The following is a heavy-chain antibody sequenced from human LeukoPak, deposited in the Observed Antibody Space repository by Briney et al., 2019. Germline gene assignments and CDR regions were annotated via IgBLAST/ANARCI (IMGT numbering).Heavy chain of an antibody. J-gene: IGHJ4*01. CDR1: GFTFRSYG. D-gene: IGHD4-17*01. CDR2: MWYDGRKK. V-gene: IGHV3-33*01. CDR3: ARDPTTVTTGVLGY. Sequence: GGSLRLSCAASGFTFRSYGMHWVRQAPGKGLEWVAVMWYDGRKKDYADSVKGRFIISGDNSKNTVYLQMNSLRADDTAVYYCARDPTTVTTGVLGYWGQGTLVTVSS.